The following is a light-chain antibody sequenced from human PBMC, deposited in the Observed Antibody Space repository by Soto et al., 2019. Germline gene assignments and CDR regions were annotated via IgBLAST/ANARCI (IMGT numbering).Light chain of an antibody. CDR2: GAS. CDR1: QSVSSN. Sequence: EFAMTQSPATLSVSPGERATLSCRASQSVSSNLAWYQQKPVQAPRLLIYGASTRATGIPARFSGSGSGTEFTLTIISLQSEDFAVHYCQQYNTWPLITFGQGTKVDNK. J-gene: IGKJ1*01. CDR3: QQYNTWPLIT. V-gene: IGKV3-15*01.